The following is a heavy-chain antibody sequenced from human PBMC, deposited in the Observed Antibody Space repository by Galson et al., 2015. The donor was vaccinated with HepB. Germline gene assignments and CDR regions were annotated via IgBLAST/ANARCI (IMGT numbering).Heavy chain of an antibody. Sequence: TLSLTCTVSGGSISSGSYYWSWIRQPAGKGLEWIGRIYTSGSTNYNPSLKSRVTMSVDTFKNQFSLKLSSVTAADTAVYYCARERRITIFGVVTPDAFDIWGQGTMVTVSS. CDR2: IYTSGST. CDR1: GGSISSGSYY. D-gene: IGHD3-3*01. J-gene: IGHJ3*02. CDR3: ARERRITIFGVVTPDAFDI. V-gene: IGHV4-61*02.